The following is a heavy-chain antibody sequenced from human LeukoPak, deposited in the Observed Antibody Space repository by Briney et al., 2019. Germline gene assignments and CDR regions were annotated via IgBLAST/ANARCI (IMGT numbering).Heavy chain of an antibody. Sequence: PSETLSLTCAVYGGSFSGYYWSWIRQPPGKGLEWIGEINHSGSTNYNPSLKSRVTISVDTSKNQFSLKLSSVTAADTAVYYCARGRVSYDSSGYYYSSGSNFRRELPFDYWGQGTLVTVSS. CDR2: INHSGST. CDR3: ARGRVSYDSSGYYYSSGSNFRRELPFDY. J-gene: IGHJ4*02. D-gene: IGHD3-22*01. CDR1: GGSFSGYY. V-gene: IGHV4-34*01.